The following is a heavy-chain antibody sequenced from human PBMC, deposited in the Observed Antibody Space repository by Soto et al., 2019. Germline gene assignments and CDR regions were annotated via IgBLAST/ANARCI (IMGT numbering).Heavy chain of an antibody. J-gene: IGHJ4*02. V-gene: IGHV3-48*02. Sequence: EVQLVESGGGVVQPGESLRLSCAASGFTFSGFSMNWVRQAPGKGLEWVSYIGTSGSTIYYADSVKGRFTISRDNAKTSLYLQMNSLRDEDTAVYYCARDYDFWSGYYTGICDYWGQGTLVTVSS. CDR1: GFTFSGFS. D-gene: IGHD3-3*01. CDR2: IGTSGSTI. CDR3: ARDYDFWSGYYTGICDY.